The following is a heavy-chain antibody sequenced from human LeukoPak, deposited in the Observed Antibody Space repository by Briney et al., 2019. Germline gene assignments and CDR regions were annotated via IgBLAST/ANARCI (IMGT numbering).Heavy chain of an antibody. D-gene: IGHD5-12*01. CDR1: GLIFRSFG. Sequence: PGGSLRLSCAASGLIFRSFGMHWVRQAPGKGLEWVALISYDGRNQYYGDSVKGRFTISRDNSKNTLYLQMNSLRSDDTAVYYCAKDWDNQLMSRGYIHYHMGVWGKGTTVIVSS. CDR2: ISYDGRNQ. CDR3: AKDWDNQLMSRGYIHYHMGV. V-gene: IGHV3-30*18. J-gene: IGHJ6*04.